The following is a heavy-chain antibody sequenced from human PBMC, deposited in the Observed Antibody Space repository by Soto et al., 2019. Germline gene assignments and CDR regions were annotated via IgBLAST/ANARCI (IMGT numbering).Heavy chain of an antibody. V-gene: IGHV3-30*18. J-gene: IGHJ5*02. CDR3: TKPLSSLQWPPFDP. Sequence: QVKLVDSGGGVVQPGRSLRLSCRTSGFTFSSYGMHWVRQAPGKGPEWVAFISNDGSKTDYADSVKGRFTVSRDNPKNTLFLQMNSLRGEDTAVYYCTKPLSSLQWPPFDPWGHGTLVTVSS. CDR1: GFTFSSYG. D-gene: IGHD6-19*01. CDR2: ISNDGSKT.